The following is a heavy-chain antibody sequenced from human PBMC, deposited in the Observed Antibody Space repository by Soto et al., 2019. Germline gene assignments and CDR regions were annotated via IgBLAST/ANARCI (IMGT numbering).Heavy chain of an antibody. D-gene: IGHD3-22*01. J-gene: IGHJ4*02. Sequence: PGGSLRLSCATSGFNFADYAMHWVRQAPGKGLEWVSAISGSGGSTYYADSVKGWFTISRDNSKNTLYLQMNSLRAEDTAVYYCAKDPATMIVVVITFDYWGQGTLVTVSS. CDR2: ISGSGGST. CDR3: AKDPATMIVVVITFDY. V-gene: IGHV3-23*01. CDR1: GFNFADYA.